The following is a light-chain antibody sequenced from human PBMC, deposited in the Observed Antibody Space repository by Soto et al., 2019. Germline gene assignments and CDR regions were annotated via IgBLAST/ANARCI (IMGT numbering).Light chain of an antibody. CDR1: QNIDMY. CDR2: GAS. V-gene: IGKV1-39*01. CDR3: QPTSNSPHWK. J-gene: IGKJ1*01. Sequence: DIHMTQSPSSLSASVGDTVTITCRASQNIDMYLNWYQQKPGKAPRVLISGASNLQSGVPSRFSGSGSGKDFTLTISSLQSEDFASYFCQPTSNSPHWKFVQGTKANIX.